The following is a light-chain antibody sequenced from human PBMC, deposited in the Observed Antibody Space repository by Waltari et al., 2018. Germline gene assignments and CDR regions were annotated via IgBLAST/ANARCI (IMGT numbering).Light chain of an antibody. CDR3: QSYDSSLSGSV. CDR1: RSNIGANYD. J-gene: IGLJ2*01. V-gene: IGLV1-40*01. Sequence: QSVLTQPPSVSGAPGQRVTISCTGSRSNIGANYDVHCYQHLPGTAPKLLIYGNSNRPSGVPDRFSGSKSGTSASLAITGLQAEDEADYYCQSYDSSLSGSVFGGGTKLTVL. CDR2: GNS.